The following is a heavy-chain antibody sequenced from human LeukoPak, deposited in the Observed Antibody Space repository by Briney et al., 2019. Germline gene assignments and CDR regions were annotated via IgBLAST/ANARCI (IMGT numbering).Heavy chain of an antibody. CDR3: ARALSGSYRSGADY. V-gene: IGHV3-21*01. CDR2: ISSSSSYV. Sequence: GGSLRLSCAASGFTFSSYRMNWVRQAPGKGLEWVSSISSSSSYVYYADSLKGRFTISRDNAKNSLYLQMNSLRAEDTAVYCCARALSGSYRSGADYWGQGSLVTVSS. CDR1: GFTFSSYR. J-gene: IGHJ4*02. D-gene: IGHD1-26*01.